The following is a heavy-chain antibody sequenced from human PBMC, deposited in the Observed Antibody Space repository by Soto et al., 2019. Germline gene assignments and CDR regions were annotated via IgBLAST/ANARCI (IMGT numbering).Heavy chain of an antibody. CDR2: IYYSGTT. CDR1: GGCISSSSYY. J-gene: IGHJ6*02. Sequence: PSETLSLTCTVSGGCISSSSYYWGWIRQPPGKGPEWIGSIYYSGTTYYNPSLKSRVTISVDTSKNHFSLKLSSVTAADTAVFYFARRLYYDSSGFEGGGMDVWGQGTTVTVSS. D-gene: IGHD3-22*01. V-gene: IGHV4-39*01. CDR3: ARRLYYDSSGFEGGGMDV.